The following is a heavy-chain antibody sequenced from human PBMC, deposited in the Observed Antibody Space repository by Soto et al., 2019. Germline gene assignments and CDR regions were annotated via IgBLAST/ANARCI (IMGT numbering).Heavy chain of an antibody. J-gene: IGHJ4*02. Sequence: ESGGGVVQPGRSLRLSCAASGFTFSSYGMHWVRQAPGKGLEWVAVISYDGSNKYYADSVKGRFTISRDNSKNTLYLQMNSLRAEDTAVYYCAKGRENDILTSYYFDYWGQGTLVTVSS. V-gene: IGHV3-30*18. CDR1: GFTFSSYG. CDR3: AKGRENDILTSYYFDY. CDR2: ISYDGSNK. D-gene: IGHD3-9*01.